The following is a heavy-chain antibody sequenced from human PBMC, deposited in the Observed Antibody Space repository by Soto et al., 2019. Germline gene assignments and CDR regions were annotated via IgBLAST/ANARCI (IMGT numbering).Heavy chain of an antibody. CDR3: ARVGGSGWNFDS. D-gene: IGHD6-19*01. V-gene: IGHV4-59*01. CDR2: VHYSGTT. CDR1: GGSISTYY. Sequence: PSETLSLTCTVSGGSISTYYWTWIRQPPGKGLEWIGYVHYSGTTDYNPSLKSRVTMSVDTSKNQFSLKLNSMTAADTAIYYCARVGGSGWNFDSWGQGMLVTVSS. J-gene: IGHJ4*02.